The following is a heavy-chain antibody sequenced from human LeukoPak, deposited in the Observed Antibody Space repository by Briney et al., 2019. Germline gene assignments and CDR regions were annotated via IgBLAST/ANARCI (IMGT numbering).Heavy chain of an antibody. CDR1: GDSVSSNSAS. CDR2: TYYRSEWYN. CDR3: ARGGFSGSGSQVDY. J-gene: IGHJ4*02. V-gene: IGHV6-1*01. D-gene: IGHD3-10*01. Sequence: SQTLSLTCAISGDSVSSNSASWNWIRQSPSRGLEWLGRTYYRSEWYNDYAVSVKSRITINPDTSKNQFSLKLSSVTAADTAVYYCARGGFSGSGSQVDYWGQGTLVTVSS.